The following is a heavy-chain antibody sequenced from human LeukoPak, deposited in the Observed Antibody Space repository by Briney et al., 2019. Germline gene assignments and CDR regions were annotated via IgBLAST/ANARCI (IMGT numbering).Heavy chain of an antibody. CDR2: IGGAQNT. J-gene: IGHJ3*02. Sequence: PGGSLRLSCAASGFTFSEYAMNWVRQAPGKGLEWVSHIGGAQNTYYADSVKGRFAMSRDNSKNTLYLQMSSLRAEDTAVYYCAKDYVARNQVYDAFDIWGQGTMVTVSS. CDR3: AKDYVARNQVYDAFDI. V-gene: IGHV3-23*01. D-gene: IGHD3-16*01. CDR1: GFTFSEYA.